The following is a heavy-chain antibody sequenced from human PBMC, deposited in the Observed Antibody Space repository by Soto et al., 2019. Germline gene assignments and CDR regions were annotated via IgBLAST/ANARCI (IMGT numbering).Heavy chain of an antibody. Sequence: ASVKVSCKASGYTFTSYYMHWVRQAPGQGLEWMGIINPSGGSTSYAQKFQGRVTMTRDTSTSTVYMELSSLRSEDTAVYYCARTDTYYDILTGYPSQGPFDYWGQGTLVTISS. CDR2: INPSGGST. CDR3: ARTDTYYDILTGYPSQGPFDY. J-gene: IGHJ4*02. V-gene: IGHV1-46*01. CDR1: GYTFTSYY. D-gene: IGHD3-9*01.